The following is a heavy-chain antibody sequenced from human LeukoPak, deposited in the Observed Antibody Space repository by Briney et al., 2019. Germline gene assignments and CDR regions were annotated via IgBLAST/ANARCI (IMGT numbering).Heavy chain of an antibody. D-gene: IGHD6-13*01. Sequence: PGGSLRLSCAASGFTFSSYGMHWVRQAPGKGLEWVAFIRYDGSNKYYADSVKGRFTISRDNSKNTLYLQMNSLRAEDTAVYYCAKAGLEAAAGSATGAFDIWGRGTMVTVSS. CDR3: AKAGLEAAAGSATGAFDI. V-gene: IGHV3-30*02. J-gene: IGHJ3*02. CDR1: GFTFSSYG. CDR2: IRYDGSNK.